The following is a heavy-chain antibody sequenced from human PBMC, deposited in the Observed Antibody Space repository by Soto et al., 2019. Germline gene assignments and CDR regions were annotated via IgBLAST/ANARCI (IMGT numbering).Heavy chain of an antibody. Sequence: RLSCASSGFTFSSYGMHWVRQAPCKGLEWVAVISYDGSNKYYADSVKCRFTISRDNSKNTLYLQMNSLRAEDTAVYYCAKDYSNYYYYYGMDVWGQGTTVTVSS. D-gene: IGHD4-4*01. CDR2: ISYDGSNK. J-gene: IGHJ6*02. CDR3: AKDYSNYYYYYGMDV. V-gene: IGHV3-30*18. CDR1: GFTFSSYG.